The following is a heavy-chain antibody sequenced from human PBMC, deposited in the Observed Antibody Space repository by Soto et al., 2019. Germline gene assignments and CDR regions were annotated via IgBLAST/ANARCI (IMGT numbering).Heavy chain of an antibody. D-gene: IGHD3-10*01. CDR1: GFTFISYG. Sequence: QTGGSLRLSCVAAGFTFISYGIHCFRQSAVKGLEWLAIIRYDGSNKYYGDSVKGRFTISRDNSKNTLYLEMNSLRAEDTAVYYCARDRTYYGSGSKGMDFWGQGTTVTVSS. V-gene: IGHV3-30*02. J-gene: IGHJ6*02. CDR3: ARDRTYYGSGSKGMDF. CDR2: IRYDGSNK.